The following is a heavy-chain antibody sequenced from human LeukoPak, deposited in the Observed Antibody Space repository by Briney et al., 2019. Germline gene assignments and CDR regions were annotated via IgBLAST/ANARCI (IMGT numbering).Heavy chain of an antibody. CDR2: IRYSGST. CDR1: GDSLSSGGYS. Sequence: PSETLSLTCEVSGDSLSSGGYSWSWIRQPPGKGLEWIGYIRYSGSTYYNPSLKSRLTMSVEASKNQFSLKLGSVTAADTAVYYCARGTYYYGSGSYRKLYYFDYWGQGTLVTVSS. D-gene: IGHD3-10*01. V-gene: IGHV4-30-4*07. J-gene: IGHJ4*02. CDR3: ARGTYYYGSGSYRKLYYFDY.